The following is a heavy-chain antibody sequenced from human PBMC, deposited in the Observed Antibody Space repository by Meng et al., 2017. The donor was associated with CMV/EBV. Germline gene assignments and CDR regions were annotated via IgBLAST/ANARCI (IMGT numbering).Heavy chain of an antibody. CDR2: INHSGST. CDR1: GGSFRGYS. CDR3: ARGGIAAAGPFDY. D-gene: IGHD6-13*01. Sequence: QVQLQQWGTGLLTPSETLSLTGAVYGGSFRGYSWGWIRQPPGKGLEWIGEINHSGSTNYNPSLKSRVTISVDTSKNQFSLKLSSVTAADTAVYYCARGGIAAAGPFDYWGQGTLVTVSS. J-gene: IGHJ4*02. V-gene: IGHV4-34*01.